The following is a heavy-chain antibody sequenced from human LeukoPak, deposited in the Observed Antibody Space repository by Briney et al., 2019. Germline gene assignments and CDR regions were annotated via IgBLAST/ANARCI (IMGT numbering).Heavy chain of an antibody. V-gene: IGHV3-21*01. CDR3: ASGWELEYYFDY. CDR2: ISSSSYI. CDR1: GFTFSSYS. D-gene: IGHD1-26*01. Sequence: PGGSLRLSCAASGFTFSSYSMNWVRQAPGKGLEWVSSISSSSYIYYADSVKGRFTISRDNAKNSLYLQMNSLRAEDTAVYYCASGWELEYYFDYWGQGTLVTVSS. J-gene: IGHJ4*02.